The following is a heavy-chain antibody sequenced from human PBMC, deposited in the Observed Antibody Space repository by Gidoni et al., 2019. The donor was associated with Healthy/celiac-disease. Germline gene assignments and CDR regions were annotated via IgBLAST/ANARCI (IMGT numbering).Heavy chain of an antibody. D-gene: IGHD3-22*01. Sequence: FTISRDNSKNTLYLQMNSLRAEDTAVYYCAKDLYYYDSSGYNDYWGQGTLVTVSS. CDR3: AKDLYYYDSSGYNDY. J-gene: IGHJ4*02. V-gene: IGHV3-23*01.